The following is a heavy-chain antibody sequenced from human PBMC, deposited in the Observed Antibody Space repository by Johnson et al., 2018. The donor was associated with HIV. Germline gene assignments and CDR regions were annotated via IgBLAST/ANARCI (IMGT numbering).Heavy chain of an antibody. CDR1: GFTFSDAW. CDR2: VKSKTEGGTI. Sequence: VQLVESGGGLVKPGGSLRLSCEASGFTFSDAWMNWVRQVPGKGLELVGRVKSKTEGGTIDYAAPVKGRFTISRDGSKNTLYLQMTGLKTEDTAVYYCTTGLYWNDAFDIWGQGTMVTVSS. J-gene: IGHJ3*02. V-gene: IGHV3-15*01. CDR3: TTGLYWNDAFDI. D-gene: IGHD1-1*01.